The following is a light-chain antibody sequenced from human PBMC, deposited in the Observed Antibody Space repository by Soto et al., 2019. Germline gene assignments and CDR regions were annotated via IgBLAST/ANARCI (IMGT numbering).Light chain of an antibody. Sequence: AIQMTQSPSSLSASIGDRVTITCRASQGIRNDLGWYQQKPGKPPKLLIYAASSLQSGVPSRFSGSGSGTDFTLTISSLQPEDFATYYCLQDRHYPRTFGQGTKVEIK. J-gene: IGKJ1*01. CDR2: AAS. V-gene: IGKV1-6*01. CDR1: QGIRND. CDR3: LQDRHYPRT.